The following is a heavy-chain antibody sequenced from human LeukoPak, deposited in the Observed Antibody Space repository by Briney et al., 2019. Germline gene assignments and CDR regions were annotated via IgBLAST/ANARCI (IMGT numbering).Heavy chain of an antibody. V-gene: IGHV4-30-2*01. Sequence: ASETLSLTCAVSGGSISSGGYSWSWIRQPPGKGLEWIGYIYHSGSTYYNPSLKSRVTISADTSTNQFSLKLTSVTAADTAVYYCVRDDKGYYASRWTAFDVWGQGTRVTVSS. CDR1: GGSISSGGYS. CDR2: IYHSGST. D-gene: IGHD3-10*01. CDR3: VRDDKGYYASRWTAFDV. J-gene: IGHJ3*01.